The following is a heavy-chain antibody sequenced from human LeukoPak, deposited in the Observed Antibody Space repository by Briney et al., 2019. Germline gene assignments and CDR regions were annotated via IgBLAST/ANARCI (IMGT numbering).Heavy chain of an antibody. D-gene: IGHD4-23*01. CDR3: ARDYGGNSGDFDY. CDR2: IRYDGGNK. CDR1: GFTFSSYG. V-gene: IGHV3-30*02. Sequence: GGSLRLSCAASGFTFSSYGMHWVRQAPGKGLEWVAFIRYDGGNKYYADSVKGRFTISRDNSKNTLYLQMNSLRAEDTAVYYCARDYGGNSGDFDYWGQGTLVTVSS. J-gene: IGHJ4*02.